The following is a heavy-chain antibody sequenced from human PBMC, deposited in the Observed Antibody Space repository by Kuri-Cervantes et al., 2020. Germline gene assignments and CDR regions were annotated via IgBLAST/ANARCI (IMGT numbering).Heavy chain of an antibody. J-gene: IGHJ4*02. CDR2: IDQDGTEK. CDR1: GFTFSSYG. D-gene: IGHD3-22*01. Sequence: GGSLRLSCAASGFTFSSYGMHWVRQAPGKGLEWVANIDQDGTEKDYVDSVKGRFTISRDNAKNSLFLQMHSLRVEDTAIYYCARLRGGYDFDYWGQGTLVTVSS. V-gene: IGHV3-7*01. CDR3: ARLRGGYDFDY.